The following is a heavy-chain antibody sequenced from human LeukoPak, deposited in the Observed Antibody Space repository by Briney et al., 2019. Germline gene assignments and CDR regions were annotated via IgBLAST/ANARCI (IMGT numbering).Heavy chain of an antibody. V-gene: IGHV4-4*07. CDR3: ARGEYSSGWPFDY. CDR1: GDSISSYY. D-gene: IGHD6-19*01. Sequence: SQTLSLTCTVSGDSISSYYWSWIPQPAGKGLEWIGRIYTSGSTNYNPSLKSRVTMSVDTPKNQFSLKLSSVTAGDTAVYYCARGEYSSGWPFDYWGQGTLVTVSS. J-gene: IGHJ4*02. CDR2: IYTSGST.